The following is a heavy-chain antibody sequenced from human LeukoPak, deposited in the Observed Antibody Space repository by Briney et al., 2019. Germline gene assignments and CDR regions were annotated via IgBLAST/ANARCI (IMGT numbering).Heavy chain of an antibody. CDR3: ARDRAVVGRFDY. CDR1: GGSISSSRYY. J-gene: IGHJ4*02. CDR2: IYYSGST. D-gene: IGHD2-2*01. V-gene: IGHV4-39*07. Sequence: PSQALSLTCTVSGGSISSSRYYWGWIRQPPGKGLEWIGNIYYSGSTYYNPSLKSRVAMSVDTSKNQFSLKLSSVTAADTAVYYCARDRAVVGRFDYWGQGTLVTVSS.